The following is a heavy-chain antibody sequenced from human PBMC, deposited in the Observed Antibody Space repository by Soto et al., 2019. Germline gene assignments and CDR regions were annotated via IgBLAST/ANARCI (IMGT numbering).Heavy chain of an antibody. D-gene: IGHD2-2*02. CDR1: GDSVSSNSAA. CDR2: TYYKSKWYN. J-gene: IGHJ6*02. V-gene: IGHV6-1*01. Sequence: SQTLSLPCAISGDSVSSNSAAWNWVRQSPSRGLEWLGRTYYKSKWYNDYAVYVKSRITINPDTSKNQFYLQLNSVTPEDTAVYYCARERYCSSTSCYTGGYYYYGMDVWGQGTTVTVSS. CDR3: ARERYCSSTSCYTGGYYYYGMDV.